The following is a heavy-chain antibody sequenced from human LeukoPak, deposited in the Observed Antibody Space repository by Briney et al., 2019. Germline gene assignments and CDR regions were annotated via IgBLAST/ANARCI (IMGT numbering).Heavy chain of an antibody. J-gene: IGHJ4*02. D-gene: IGHD6-19*01. V-gene: IGHV3-11*01. CDR1: GFTFSDYY. Sequence: GGSLRLSCAASGFTFSDYYMSWIRQAPGKGLEWVSYISSSGSTIYYADSVKGRFTISRDNAKNSLYLQMNSLRAEDTAVYYCARVAYSSETYYYFDYWGQGTLVTVSS. CDR2: ISSSGSTI. CDR3: ARVAYSSETYYYFDY.